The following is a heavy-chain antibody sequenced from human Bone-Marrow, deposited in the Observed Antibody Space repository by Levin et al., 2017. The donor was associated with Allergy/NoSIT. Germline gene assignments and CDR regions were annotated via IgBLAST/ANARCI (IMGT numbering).Heavy chain of an antibody. J-gene: IGHJ6*03. CDR1: GFTFSSYG. CDR3: AKGSGKYYYYYMDV. D-gene: IGHD3-10*01. Sequence: GGSPRLSCAASGFTFSSYGIHWVRQAPGKGLEWVAVISYDGSYKNYGDSVKGRFTISRDNSKNTLYLQMNSLRGEDTAVYYCAKGSGKYYYYYMDVWGKGTTVTVSS. CDR2: ISYDGSYK. V-gene: IGHV3-30*18.